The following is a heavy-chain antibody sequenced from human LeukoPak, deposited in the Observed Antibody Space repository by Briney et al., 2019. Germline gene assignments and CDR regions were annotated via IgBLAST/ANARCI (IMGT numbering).Heavy chain of an antibody. J-gene: IGHJ5*02. CDR2: INHSGST. Sequence: SETLSLTCAVYGGSFSGYYWSWIRQPPGKGLEWIGEINHSGSTNYNPSLKSRVTISVDTSKNQFSLKLSSVTAADTAVYYCARARYSSSWYKGWCDPWGRGTLVTVPS. CDR3: ARARYSSSWYKGWCDP. CDR1: GGSFSGYY. D-gene: IGHD6-13*01. V-gene: IGHV4-34*01.